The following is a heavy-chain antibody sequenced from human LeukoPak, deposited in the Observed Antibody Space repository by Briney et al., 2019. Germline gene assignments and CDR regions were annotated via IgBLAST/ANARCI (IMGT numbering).Heavy chain of an antibody. J-gene: IGHJ5*02. CDR2: VKSDGAGT. CDR3: ARCTTASSGWCNWLDP. V-gene: IGHV3-74*01. Sequence: PGGSLRLSCVASGFTFSRYWMHWVRQAPGKGLAWVASVKSDGAGTHYADSVKGRFTISRDNSENILYLQMNSLRAEDTAIYYCARCTTASSGWCNWLDPWGQGTLVTVSS. D-gene: IGHD3-22*01. CDR1: GFTFSRYW.